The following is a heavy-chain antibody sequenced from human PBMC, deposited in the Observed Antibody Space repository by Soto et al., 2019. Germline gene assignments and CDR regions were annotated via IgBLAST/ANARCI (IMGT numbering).Heavy chain of an antibody. CDR3: ARRRGGFGGGWTTPYCAY. CDR2: IYWDDDK. CDR1: GFSLNTGGVG. J-gene: IGHJ4*02. D-gene: IGHD6-19*01. V-gene: IGHV2-5*02. Sequence: QITLKESGPTVVKPTQTLTLTCSLSGFSLNTGGVGVGWIRQPPGKALEWLAVIYWDDDKSWNPSLRDRLTINRAASDDQVVLTVTNMDPVDTGTYYCARRRGGFGGGWTTPYCAYWGQGTLVTVSS.